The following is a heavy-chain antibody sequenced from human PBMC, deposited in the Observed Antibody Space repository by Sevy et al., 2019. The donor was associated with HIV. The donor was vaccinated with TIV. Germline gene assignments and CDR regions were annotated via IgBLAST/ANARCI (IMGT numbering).Heavy chain of an antibody. J-gene: IGHJ4*02. CDR1: GDSISSYY. V-gene: IGHV4-59*01. CDR3: ARQQLTLVIDY. CDR2: IYYSGST. Sequence: SETLSLTCTVSGDSISSYYWSWIRQPPGKGLEWIGYIYYSGSTNYNPSLKSRVTISVDTSKNQFSLKLSSVTAADTAVYYCARQQLTLVIDYWGQGTLVTVSS. D-gene: IGHD6-13*01.